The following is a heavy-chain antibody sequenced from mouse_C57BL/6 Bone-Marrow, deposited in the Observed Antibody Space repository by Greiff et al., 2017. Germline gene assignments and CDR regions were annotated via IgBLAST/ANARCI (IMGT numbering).Heavy chain of an antibody. J-gene: IGHJ4*01. CDR1: GYTFTDYE. Sequence: QVQLQQSGAELVRPGASVTLSCKASGYTFTDYEMHWVKQTPVHGLEWIGAIDPETGGTAYNQKFKGKAILTADKSSSTAYMELRSLTSEDSAVYYGTRGGYGSSLYAMDYWGQGTSVTVSS. CDR2: IDPETGGT. CDR3: TRGGYGSSLYAMDY. D-gene: IGHD1-1*01. V-gene: IGHV1-15*01.